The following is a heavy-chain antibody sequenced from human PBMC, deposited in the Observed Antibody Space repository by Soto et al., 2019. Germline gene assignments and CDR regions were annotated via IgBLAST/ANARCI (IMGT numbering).Heavy chain of an antibody. V-gene: IGHV3-74*01. CDR2: INPDGSRT. D-gene: IGHD3-16*01. CDR1: GFTFSNYW. Sequence: EVQLVESGEGLVQPGGSLRLSCAASGFTFSNYWMHWVRQAPGKGLMWVSRINPDGSRTTYADSVKGRFAISRDNAKNTLYLQMNSLRADDTSVYYCATVKLGSYDWFDPWGQGTLVTVSS. CDR3: ATVKLGSYDWFDP. J-gene: IGHJ5*02.